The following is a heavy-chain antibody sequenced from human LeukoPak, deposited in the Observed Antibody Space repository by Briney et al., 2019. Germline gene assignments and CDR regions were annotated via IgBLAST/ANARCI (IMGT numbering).Heavy chain of an antibody. J-gene: IGHJ2*01. CDR3: AKDYYDSSGYYHAWYFDL. CDR1: GFTFSSYG. Sequence: GGSLRLSCAASGFTFSSYGMHWVRQAPGKGLEWVAFIRYDGSNKYYADSVKGRFTISRDNSKNTLYLQMNSLRAKDTAVYYCAKDYYDSSGYYHAWYFDLWGRGTLVTVSS. D-gene: IGHD3-22*01. V-gene: IGHV3-30*02. CDR2: IRYDGSNK.